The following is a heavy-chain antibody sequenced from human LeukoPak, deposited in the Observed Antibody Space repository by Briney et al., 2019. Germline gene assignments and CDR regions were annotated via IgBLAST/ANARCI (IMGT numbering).Heavy chain of an antibody. CDR2: IYYSGST. J-gene: IGHJ3*02. CDR3: ARDLVGSGSYYKVYKGVHDAFDI. CDR1: GGSISSGDYY. D-gene: IGHD3-10*01. V-gene: IGHV4-30-4*02. Sequence: SETLSLTCTVSGGSISSGDYYWSWIRQPPGKGLEWIGYIYYSGSTYYNPSLKSRVTISVDTSKNQFSLKLSSVTAADTAVYYCARDLVGSGSYYKVYKGVHDAFDIWGQGTMVTVSS.